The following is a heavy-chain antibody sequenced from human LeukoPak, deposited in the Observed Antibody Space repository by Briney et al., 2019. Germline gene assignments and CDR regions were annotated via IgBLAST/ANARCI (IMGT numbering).Heavy chain of an antibody. CDR2: IYYSGST. D-gene: IGHD3-10*01. V-gene: IGHV4-59*01. Sequence: SETLSLTCTASGGSISSYYWSWIRQPPGKGLEWIGYIYYSGSTNYNPSLKSRVTISVDTSKNQFSLKLSSVTAADTAVYYCARVSRTNHYGSGSYYSLKRGYNWFDPWGQGTLVTVSS. CDR1: GGSISSYY. CDR3: ARVSRTNHYGSGSYYSLKRGYNWFDP. J-gene: IGHJ5*02.